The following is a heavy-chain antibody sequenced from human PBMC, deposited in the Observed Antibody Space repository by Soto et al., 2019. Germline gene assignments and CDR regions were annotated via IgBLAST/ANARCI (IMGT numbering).Heavy chain of an antibody. J-gene: IGHJ5*02. D-gene: IGHD2-21*01. CDR1: GFPFNTYS. Sequence: GGSLRLSCEASGFPFNTYSMTWFRQVPGMGLEWVSTTSNNGNTDFAESVRGRFTVSRDNSKNILYLQMTNLRVEDAAVYFCAKDLRPGLIVPTKSGFDPWGQGTLVTVSS. CDR3: AKDLRPGLIVPTKSGFDP. CDR2: TSNNGNT. V-gene: IGHV3-23*01.